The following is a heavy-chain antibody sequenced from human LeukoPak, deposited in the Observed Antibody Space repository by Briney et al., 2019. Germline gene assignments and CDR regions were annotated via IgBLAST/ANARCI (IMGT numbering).Heavy chain of an antibody. D-gene: IGHD3-3*02. CDR2: ISYGGRNK. CDR1: GFTFSSYA. Sequence: GGSLRLSCAACGFTFSSYAMHWLRQAPGQGLEGVTVISYGGRNKYHADSVKGRFTISRDNSTNTMYLQMNRPRAEDTDVCYWATRLSSISLYLVSLFRHPNDEGGQGTLVTVP. CDR3: ATRLSSISLYLVSLFRHPNDE. V-gene: IGHV3-30*04. J-gene: IGHJ4*02.